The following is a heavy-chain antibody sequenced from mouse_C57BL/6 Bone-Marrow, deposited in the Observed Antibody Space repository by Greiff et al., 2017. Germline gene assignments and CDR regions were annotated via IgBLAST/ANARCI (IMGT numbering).Heavy chain of an antibody. CDR1: GYAFTNYL. CDR3: ASGGYYGNRFDY. CDR2: INPGSGGT. Sequence: VQRVESGAELVRPGTSVKVSCKASGYAFTNYLIEWVKQRPGQGLEWIGVINPGSGGTNYNEKFKGKATLTADKSSSTAYMQLSSLTSEDSAVYFCASGGYYGNRFDYWGQGTTLTVSS. V-gene: IGHV1-54*01. D-gene: IGHD2-1*01. J-gene: IGHJ2*01.